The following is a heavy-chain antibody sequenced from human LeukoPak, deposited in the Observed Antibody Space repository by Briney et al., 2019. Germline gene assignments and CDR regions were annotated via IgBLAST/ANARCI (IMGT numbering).Heavy chain of an antibody. Sequence: SETLSLTCTVSGGSISSYYWSWIRQPPGKGLEWIGYIYHSGSTYYNPSLKSRVTISVDRSKNQFSLKLSSVTAADTAVYYCARGTFTLFDYWGQGTLVTVSS. V-gene: IGHV4-59*12. CDR1: GGSISSYY. J-gene: IGHJ4*02. CDR2: IYHSGST. CDR3: ARGTFTLFDY. D-gene: IGHD2/OR15-2a*01.